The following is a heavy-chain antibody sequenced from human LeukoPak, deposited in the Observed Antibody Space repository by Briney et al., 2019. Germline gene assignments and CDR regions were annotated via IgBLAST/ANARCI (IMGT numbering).Heavy chain of an antibody. V-gene: IGHV3-74*01. J-gene: IGHJ4*02. CDR1: GFTFTSYA. CDR2: INSDGSST. Sequence: GGSLRLSCAASGFTFTSYAMTWVRQGPGKGLVWVSHINSDGSSTNYADSVKGRFTISRDNAKNTLYLQMNSLRAEDTAVYYCARGPHKGYAVDYWGQGTLVTVSS. CDR3: ARGPHKGYAVDY. D-gene: IGHD5-12*01.